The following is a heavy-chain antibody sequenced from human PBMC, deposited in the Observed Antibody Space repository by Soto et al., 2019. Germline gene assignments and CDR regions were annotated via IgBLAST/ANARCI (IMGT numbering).Heavy chain of an antibody. V-gene: IGHV3-11*01. CDR2: ISSSGTTI. J-gene: IGHJ2*01. CDR1: GFTFSDYY. CDR3: ARGNWYFDL. Sequence: QVQLVESGGGLVKTGGSRRLSCAASGFTFSDYYMSWIRQAPGKGLEWLAFISSSGTTIEYADSVKGRFSISRDNANNSVFLQMNSLRADDTAVYFCARGNWYFDLWGRGTLVTVSS.